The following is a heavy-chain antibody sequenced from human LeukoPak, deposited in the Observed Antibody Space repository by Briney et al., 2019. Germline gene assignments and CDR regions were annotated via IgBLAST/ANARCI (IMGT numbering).Heavy chain of an antibody. J-gene: IGHJ4*02. Sequence: GGSLRLSCAASGFTFSSYGMSWVRQVPGKGLEWVSGTTGSGDSTYYADSVKGRFTISRSNSKNTLYLQMNSLRAEDTAVYYCAKRRASTGPGNFDYWGQGTLVTVSP. V-gene: IGHV3-23*01. CDR1: GFTFSSYG. CDR3: AKRRASTGPGNFDY. CDR2: TTGSGDST. D-gene: IGHD1-1*01.